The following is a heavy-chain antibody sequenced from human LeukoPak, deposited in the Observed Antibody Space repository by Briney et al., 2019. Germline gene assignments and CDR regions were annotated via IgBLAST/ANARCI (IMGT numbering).Heavy chain of an antibody. CDR3: AKEESDTSGWNWFDP. CDR1: GFTFSSYS. Sequence: GGSLRLSCAASGFTFSSYSMNWVRQAPGKGLEWVSSISSSSSYIYYADSVKGRFTISRDNSKNTLYLQMNNLRAEDTAVYYCAKEESDTSGWNWFDPWGQGTLVTVSS. J-gene: IGHJ5*02. D-gene: IGHD6-19*01. V-gene: IGHV3-21*01. CDR2: ISSSSSYI.